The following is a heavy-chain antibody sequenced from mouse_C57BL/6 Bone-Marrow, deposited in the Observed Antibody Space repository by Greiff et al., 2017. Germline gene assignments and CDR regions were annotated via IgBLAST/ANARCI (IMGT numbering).Heavy chain of an antibody. D-gene: IGHD1-3*01. Sequence: EVKLVESGAELVRPGASVKLSCTASGFNIKDDYMHWVKQRPEQGLEWIGWIDPETGDTEYASKFQGKATITADTSSNTAYLQLSSLTSEDTAVYYCTTDIAFAYWGQGTLVTVSA. CDR2: IDPETGDT. CDR3: TTDIAFAY. J-gene: IGHJ3*01. CDR1: GFNIKDDY. V-gene: IGHV14-4*01.